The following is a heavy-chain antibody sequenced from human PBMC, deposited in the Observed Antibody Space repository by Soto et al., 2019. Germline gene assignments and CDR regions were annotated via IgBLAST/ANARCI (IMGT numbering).Heavy chain of an antibody. Sequence: ASVKVSCKASGYTFTGYYMHWVRQAPGQGLEWMGWINPNSGGTNYAQKFQGRVTMTRDTSISTAYMELSRLRSDDTAVYYCARGSAWFGIIYDYYGMDVWGQGTTVTVSS. V-gene: IGHV1-2*02. J-gene: IGHJ6*02. CDR3: ARGSAWFGIIYDYYGMDV. CDR1: GYTFTGYY. CDR2: INPNSGGT. D-gene: IGHD3-10*01.